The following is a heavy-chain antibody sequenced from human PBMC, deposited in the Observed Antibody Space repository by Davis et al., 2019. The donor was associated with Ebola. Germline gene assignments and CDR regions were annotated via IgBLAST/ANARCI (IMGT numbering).Heavy chain of an antibody. V-gene: IGHV3-53*01. J-gene: IGHJ4*02. CDR2: IYRDGRT. CDR3: TTDWGLFVLVPAALSFG. D-gene: IGHD2-2*01. CDR1: GFIVSDKY. Sequence: GESLKISCAASGFIVSDKYMSWVRQAPGKGLEWVSVIYRDGRTYYADSVKGRFTISRDNSKNTLYLQMNSLRAEDTAVYYCTTDWGLFVLVPAALSFGWGQGTLVTVSS.